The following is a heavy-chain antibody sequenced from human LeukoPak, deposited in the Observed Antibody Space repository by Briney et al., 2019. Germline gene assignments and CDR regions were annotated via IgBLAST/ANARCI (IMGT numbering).Heavy chain of an antibody. CDR3: ARAFGASSGYSVDY. CDR1: GFTFSSYA. CDR2: IWYDGSNK. Sequence: GGSLRLSCAASGFTFSSYAMHWVRQAPGKGLEWVTVIWYDGSNKHYADSVKGRFTIPRDNSKNTLYLQMDSLRAEDTAVYYCARAFGASSGYSVDYWGQGTLVTVSS. V-gene: IGHV3-33*01. J-gene: IGHJ4*02. D-gene: IGHD3-22*01.